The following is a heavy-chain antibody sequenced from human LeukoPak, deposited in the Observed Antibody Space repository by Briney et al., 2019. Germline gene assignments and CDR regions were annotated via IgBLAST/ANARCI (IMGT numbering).Heavy chain of an antibody. Sequence: SETLSLTCAVSGGSISSSNWWSWVRQPPGKGLEWIGEIYHSGSTNYNPSLKSRVTISVDKSKNQFSLKLSSVTAADTAVYYCASTERYSYGAADWFDPWGQGTLVTVSS. CDR3: ASTERYSYGAADWFDP. CDR2: IYHSGST. D-gene: IGHD5-18*01. V-gene: IGHV4-4*02. CDR1: GGSISSSNW. J-gene: IGHJ5*02.